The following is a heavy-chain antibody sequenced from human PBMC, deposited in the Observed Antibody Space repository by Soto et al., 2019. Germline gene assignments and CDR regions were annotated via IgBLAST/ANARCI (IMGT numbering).Heavy chain of an antibody. Sequence: SETLSLTCTVSGGSISSGGYYWTWIRQHPGKGLEWIGYIYYSGSTCYNPSLKSRVTISVDTSKNQFSLKLSSVTAADTAVYYCAASCVGCGGFNYYGMDVWGQGTTVTVSS. V-gene: IGHV4-31*03. CDR3: AASCVGCGGFNYYGMDV. CDR2: IYYSGST. D-gene: IGHD2-21*01. J-gene: IGHJ6*02. CDR1: GGSISSGGYY.